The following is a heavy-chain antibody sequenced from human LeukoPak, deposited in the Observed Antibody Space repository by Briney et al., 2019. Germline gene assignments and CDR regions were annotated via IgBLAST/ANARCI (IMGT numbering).Heavy chain of an antibody. CDR1: GFIFSNYA. J-gene: IGHJ4*02. CDR2: ISGSGGST. CDR3: ARENRGHYSSSWYFCGFDY. V-gene: IGHV3-23*01. D-gene: IGHD6-13*01. Sequence: GGSLRLSCAASGFIFSNYAMSWVRQAPGKGLEWVSAISGSGGSTYYADSVKGRFTISRDNSKNTLYLQMNSLRAEDTAMYYCARENRGHYSSSWYFCGFDYWGQGTLVTVSS.